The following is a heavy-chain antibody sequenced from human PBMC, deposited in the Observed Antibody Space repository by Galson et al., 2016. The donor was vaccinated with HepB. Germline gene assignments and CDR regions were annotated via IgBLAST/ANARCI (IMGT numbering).Heavy chain of an antibody. D-gene: IGHD2-2*01. V-gene: IGHV3-33*07. Sequence: SLRLSCAASGFTFNSYGMYWVRQAPGKGLEWVAVIWYDGSNKYYADSVKGRFTISRDNSKNTLYMQMNSLRAEDTAIYYCAGGQLLWDHGMDVWGQGTTVTVSS. CDR2: IWYDGSNK. CDR3: AGGQLLWDHGMDV. CDR1: GFTFNSYG. J-gene: IGHJ6*02.